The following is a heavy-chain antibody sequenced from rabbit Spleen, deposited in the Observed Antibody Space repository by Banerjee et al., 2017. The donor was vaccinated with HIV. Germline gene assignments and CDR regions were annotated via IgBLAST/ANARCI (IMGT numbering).Heavy chain of an antibody. CDR1: GVSFSISSY. CDR2: IDAGSSGFA. J-gene: IGHJ2*01. CDR3: ARDTATSFSSYGMTH. V-gene: IGHV1S40*01. Sequence: QSLEESGGDLVKPGASLTLTCTASGVSFSISSYMCWVRQAPGKGLEWIACIDAGSSGFAYCATWAKGRFTNAKTSSTTVTLQMTRLTAADTATYFSARDTATSFSSYGMTHWGPGSLVTV. D-gene: IGHD1-1*01.